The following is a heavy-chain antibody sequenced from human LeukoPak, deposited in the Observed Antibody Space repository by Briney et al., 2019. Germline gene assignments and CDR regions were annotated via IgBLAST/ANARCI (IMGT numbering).Heavy chain of an antibody. V-gene: IGHV1-2*02. J-gene: IGHJ4*02. D-gene: IGHD6-13*01. CDR2: INPNSGGT. CDR3: ARDITGGAAGTTEN. Sequence: GASVKVSCRASGYTFTGYYIHWVRQAPGQGLEWMGWINPNSGGTNYAQKFQGRVTMTRDTSISTAYMELSRLRSDDTAVYYCARDITGGAAGTTENWGQGTLVTVSS. CDR1: GYTFTGYY.